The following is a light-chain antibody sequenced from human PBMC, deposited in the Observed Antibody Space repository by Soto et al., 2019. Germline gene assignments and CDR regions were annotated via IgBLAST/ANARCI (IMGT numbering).Light chain of an antibody. Sequence: EIVLTQSPGTLSLSPGERATLSCRTSQSVTTSYLAWYQQKPGQAPRLLIYGTSIRATGVPDRFSGSGSATDFTLTISRLEPEDFAVYYYHQYGDSPQTFGQGTKVEI. CDR1: QSVTTSY. J-gene: IGKJ1*01. V-gene: IGKV3-20*01. CDR2: GTS. CDR3: HQYGDSPQT.